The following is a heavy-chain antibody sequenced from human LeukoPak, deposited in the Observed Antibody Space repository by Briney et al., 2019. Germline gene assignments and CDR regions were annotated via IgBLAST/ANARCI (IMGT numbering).Heavy chain of an antibody. CDR2: ISYDGSNK. Sequence: GGSLRLSCAASGFTFSSYAMHWVRQAPGKGLEWVAVISYDGSNKYYADSVKGRFTISRDNAKNSLYLQMNGLRAEDTAVYYCARDVVVEQLVLQEDDYWGQGTLVTVSS. CDR3: ARDVVVEQLVLQEDDY. D-gene: IGHD6-6*01. V-gene: IGHV3-30-3*01. CDR1: GFTFSSYA. J-gene: IGHJ4*02.